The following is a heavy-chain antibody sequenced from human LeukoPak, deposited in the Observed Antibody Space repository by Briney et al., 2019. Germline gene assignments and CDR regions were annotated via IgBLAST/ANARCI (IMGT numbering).Heavy chain of an antibody. CDR3: AKDRVALY. Sequence: SSETLSLTCNVSGDSISRDYWSWIRQPPGRGLEWIGYLYYSENTKYNPSLKSRVTISADTSKSQFSLRLTSVTAADTAIYYCAKDRVALYWGQGILVTVSS. J-gene: IGHJ4*02. V-gene: IGHV4-59*01. CDR2: LYYSENT. CDR1: GDSISRDY.